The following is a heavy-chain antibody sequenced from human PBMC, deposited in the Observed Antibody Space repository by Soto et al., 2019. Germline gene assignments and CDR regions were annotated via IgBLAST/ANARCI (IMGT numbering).Heavy chain of an antibody. CDR2: VFWDDDK. CDR3: ARSLASWVNVFDF. J-gene: IGHJ3*01. V-gene: IGHV2-5*02. CDR1: GFSLSTTGVG. Sequence: QITLKESGPTLVKPTQTLTLTCTYSGFSLSTTGVGVGWIRQPPGKALEWLAIVFWDDDKRYSLSLKNRLTITQDTSKNQVVFTMTNVDPADTATYYCARSLASWVNVFDFWGQGTLVTVSS.